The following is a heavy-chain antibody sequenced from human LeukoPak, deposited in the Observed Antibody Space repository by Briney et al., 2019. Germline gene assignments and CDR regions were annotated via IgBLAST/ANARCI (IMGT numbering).Heavy chain of an antibody. CDR1: GFTFSSYA. J-gene: IGHJ4*02. Sequence: PGGSLRLSCAASGFTFSSYAISWVRQAPGKGLEWVSAISGSGGSTYYADSVKGRFTISRDNSKNTLYLQMNSMRAEDTAVYYCAKHTGLSSSSAFDYWGQGNLVTVSS. V-gene: IGHV3-23*01. CDR3: AKHTGLSSSSAFDY. D-gene: IGHD6-6*01. CDR2: ISGSGGST.